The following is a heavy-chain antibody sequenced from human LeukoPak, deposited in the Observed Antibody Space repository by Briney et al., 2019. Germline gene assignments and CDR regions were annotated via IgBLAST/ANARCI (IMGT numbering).Heavy chain of an antibody. CDR2: INHSGST. Sequence: SETLSLTCAVYGGSFSGYYWSWIRQPPGKGLEWIGEINHSGSTNYNPSLKSRVTISVDTSKNQFSLKLSSVTAADTAVYYCARYVGYSSSYRSRPFDYWGQGTLVAVSS. CDR1: GGSFSGYY. J-gene: IGHJ4*02. V-gene: IGHV4-34*01. CDR3: ARYVGYSSSYRSRPFDY. D-gene: IGHD6-13*01.